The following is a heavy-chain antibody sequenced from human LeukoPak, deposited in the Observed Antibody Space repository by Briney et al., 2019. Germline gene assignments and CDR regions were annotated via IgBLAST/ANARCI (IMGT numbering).Heavy chain of an antibody. D-gene: IGHD3-16*02. J-gene: IGHJ4*02. CDR3: ARYVWGSYPTFEDY. V-gene: IGHV4-59*01. CDR1: GGSISSYY. CDR2: IYYSGST. Sequence: SETLSLTCTVSGGSISSYYWSWIRQPPGKGLEWIAYIYYSGSTHHNPSLKSRVTISVDTSKDQFSLKLSSVTAADTAVYYCARYVWGSYPTFEDYWGQGTLVTVSS.